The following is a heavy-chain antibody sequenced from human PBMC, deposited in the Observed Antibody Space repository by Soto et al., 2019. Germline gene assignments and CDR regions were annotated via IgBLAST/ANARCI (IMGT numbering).Heavy chain of an antibody. CDR2: IYYSGST. J-gene: IGHJ6*02. CDR3: ASQQLVHYYYAMDG. CDR1: GGSISSSSYY. D-gene: IGHD6-13*01. V-gene: IGHV4-39*01. Sequence: PSETLSLTCTVSGGSISSSSYYWGWIRQPPGKGLEWIGSIYYSGSTYYNPSLKSRVTISVDTSKNQFSLKLSSVTAADTAVYYCASQQLVHYYYAMDGWGQGTTVTVSS.